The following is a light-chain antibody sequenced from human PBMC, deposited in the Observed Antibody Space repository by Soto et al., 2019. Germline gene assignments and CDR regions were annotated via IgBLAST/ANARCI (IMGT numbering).Light chain of an antibody. CDR2: GAS. CDR3: QKYNNWPPAA. J-gene: IGKJ2*01. Sequence: EIVMTQSPATLSVSPGERATLSCRASQSISSTLAWYQQKPGQAPRLLIYGASVRATGIPARFSGSGSGTEFNLTISSLQSEDFAVYYCQKYNNWPPAAFGQGTKLEIK. V-gene: IGKV3-15*01. CDR1: QSISST.